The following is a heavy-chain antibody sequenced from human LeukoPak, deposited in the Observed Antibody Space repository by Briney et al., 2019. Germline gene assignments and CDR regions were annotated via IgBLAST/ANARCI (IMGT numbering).Heavy chain of an antibody. D-gene: IGHD6-13*01. CDR3: AKDKAPGSWHTPSDF. J-gene: IGHJ4*02. Sequence: GGSLRLSCSASGFTFRTYAMSWVRPAPGKGLEWVSGISDSGDGTYYAESVKGRFTISRDNSKNTVFLQMNSLRADDTAKYYCAKDKAPGSWHTPSDFWGQGTLVTVSS. CDR2: ISDSGDGT. CDR1: GFTFRTYA. V-gene: IGHV3-23*01.